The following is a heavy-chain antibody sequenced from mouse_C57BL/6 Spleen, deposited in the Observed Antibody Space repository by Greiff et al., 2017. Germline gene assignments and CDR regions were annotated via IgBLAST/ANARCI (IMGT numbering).Heavy chain of an antibody. CDR3: ARDYYYGSSYYLDY. J-gene: IGHJ2*01. CDR1: GFNIKNSY. V-gene: IGHV14-3*01. Sequence: VQLQQSVAELVKPGASVKLSCTASGFNIKNSYMHWVKQRPEQGLEWIGRIDPANGNTKYARKFQGKATVTADPSSNTAYLQLSSLTSEDTAIYGWARDYYYGSSYYLDYGGKDTTLTVSS. D-gene: IGHD1-1*01. CDR2: IDPANGNT.